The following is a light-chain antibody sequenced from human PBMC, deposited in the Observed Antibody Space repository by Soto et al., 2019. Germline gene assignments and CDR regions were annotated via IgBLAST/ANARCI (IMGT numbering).Light chain of an antibody. CDR1: QSVSNN. CDR3: QQYNDRPPIT. CDR2: GAS. J-gene: IGKJ5*01. Sequence: EIVLTQSPCTLSLSPGERATLSCRASQSVSNNYLAWYQQKPGQAPRLLIYGASNRATGIPDRFSGSGSGTDFTLTISGLQSEDFAVYYCQQYNDRPPITFGQGTRLEIK. V-gene: IGKV3D-15*01.